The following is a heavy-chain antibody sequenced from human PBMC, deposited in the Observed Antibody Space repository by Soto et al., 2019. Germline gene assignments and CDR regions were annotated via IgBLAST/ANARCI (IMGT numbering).Heavy chain of an antibody. Sequence: QEQLQQWGAGMLKPSETLSLTCAVYVDSFSNFYWTWVRQSPRKGLEWIGEIGHGGASNYNPSLKSRVTLSMDRPKNQFSLKVTSAADTDTAVYYCARGTFHCDSGGHLRRGDVDYWGQGTLVTVYS. D-gene: IGHD2-21*01. CDR2: IGHGGAS. CDR1: VDSFSNFY. J-gene: IGHJ4*02. CDR3: ARGTFHCDSGGHLRRGDVDY. V-gene: IGHV4-34*01.